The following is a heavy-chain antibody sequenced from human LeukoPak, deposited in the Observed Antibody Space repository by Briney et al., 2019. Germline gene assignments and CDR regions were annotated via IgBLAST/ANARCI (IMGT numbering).Heavy chain of an antibody. J-gene: IGHJ4*02. CDR3: AISEWRRAAFDY. V-gene: IGHV3-33*01. D-gene: IGHD2-15*01. CDR2: IWYDGSNK. CDR1: GFTFSSYG. Sequence: GRSLRLSCAASGFTFSSYGMPWVRQAPGKGLEWVAVIWYDGSNKYYADSMKGRFTISRDNSKNTLYLQMNSLRAEDTAVYYCAISEWRRAAFDYWGQGTLVTVSS.